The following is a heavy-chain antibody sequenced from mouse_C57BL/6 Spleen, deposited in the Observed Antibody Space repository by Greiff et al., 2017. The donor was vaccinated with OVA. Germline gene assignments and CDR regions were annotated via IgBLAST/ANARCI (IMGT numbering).Heavy chain of an antibody. V-gene: IGHV1-78*01. CDR3: ARYYYGSTYAMDY. CDR1: GYTFTDHT. J-gene: IGHJ4*01. Sequence: VKVVESDAELVKPGASVKISCKVSGYTFTDHTIHWMKQRPEQGLEWIGYIYPRDGSTKYNEKFKGKATLTADKSSSTAYMQLNSLTSEDSAVYFCARYYYGSTYAMDYWGQGTSVTVSS. CDR2: IYPRDGST. D-gene: IGHD1-1*01.